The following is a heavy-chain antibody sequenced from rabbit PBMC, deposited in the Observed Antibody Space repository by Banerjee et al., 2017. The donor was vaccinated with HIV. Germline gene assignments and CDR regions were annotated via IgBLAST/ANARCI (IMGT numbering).Heavy chain of an antibody. J-gene: IGHJ4*01. CDR3: ARGDTYGVIGYGYGSDL. V-gene: IGHV1S40*01. CDR1: GFSFSSSYY. CDR2: IDPVFGST. D-gene: IGHD6-1*01. Sequence: QSLEESGGDLVKPGASLTLTCTASGFSFSSSYYMCWVRQAPGKGLEWIGYIDPVFGSTYSASWVNGRFTFSSHNAQNTLYLQLNSLTAADTATYFCARGDTYGVIGYGYGSDLWGPGTLVTVS.